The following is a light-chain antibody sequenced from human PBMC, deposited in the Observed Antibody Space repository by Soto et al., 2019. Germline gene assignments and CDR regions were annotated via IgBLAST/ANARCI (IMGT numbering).Light chain of an antibody. Sequence: QPVLNQPPSGTGSPGQSVTISCTGTSSDVGGYHYVSWYQQHPDKAPKLMIYEVSNRPSGVSNRFSGSKSVNTATLTISGLQADDEADYYCSSYTSSSTRVFGTGTKVTVL. CDR1: SSDVGGYHY. J-gene: IGLJ1*01. V-gene: IGLV2-14*03. CDR2: EVS. CDR3: SSYTSSSTRV.